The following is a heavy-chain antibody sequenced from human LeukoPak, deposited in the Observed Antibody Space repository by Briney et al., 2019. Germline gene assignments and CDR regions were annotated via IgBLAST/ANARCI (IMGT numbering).Heavy chain of an antibody. J-gene: IGHJ4*02. V-gene: IGHV1-24*01. CDR3: ATAAMIRGANYDY. D-gene: IGHD3-10*01. Sequence: ASVKVSCKVSGYTLTELTMYWVRQSPGKGLEGMGGFDPEDGETIYAQKFQGRVTMTEDTSTDTAYMELSSLRSEDTAVYYCATAAMIRGANYDYWGQGTLVTVSS. CDR2: FDPEDGET. CDR1: GYTLTELT.